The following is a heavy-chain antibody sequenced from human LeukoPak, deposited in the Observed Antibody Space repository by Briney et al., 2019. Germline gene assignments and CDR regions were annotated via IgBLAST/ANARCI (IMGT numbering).Heavy chain of an antibody. Sequence: AAVTVSCKASRYTFTHYGISWVRQAPGQGREWMGWISAYNCNPNYAQKLHGRVTMTTDTSTSTAYMEMRSLRSDDTAVYYCARGAPHRDYDFWSGYYRGNWFDPWGQGTLVTVSS. J-gene: IGHJ5*02. D-gene: IGHD3-3*01. CDR2: ISAYNCNP. CDR1: RYTFTHYG. V-gene: IGHV1-18*01. CDR3: ARGAPHRDYDFWSGYYRGNWFDP.